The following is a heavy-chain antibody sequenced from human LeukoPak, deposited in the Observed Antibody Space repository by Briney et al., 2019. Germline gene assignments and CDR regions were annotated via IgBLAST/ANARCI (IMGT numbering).Heavy chain of an antibody. Sequence: SETLSLTCTVSGGSISSYYWSWIRQPPGKGLEWIGYIYYSGSTNYNPSLKSRVTISVDTSKNQFSLKLSSVTAADTAVYYCARKGGGFDFGGQGPLVTVSS. CDR1: GGSISSYY. D-gene: IGHD3-16*01. CDR3: ARKGGGFDF. CDR2: IYYSGST. J-gene: IGHJ4*02. V-gene: IGHV4-59*12.